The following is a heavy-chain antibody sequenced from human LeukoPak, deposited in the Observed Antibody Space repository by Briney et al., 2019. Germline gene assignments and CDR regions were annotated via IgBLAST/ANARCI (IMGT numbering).Heavy chain of an antibody. CDR3: TREGEVAGTWQVFDG. CDR2: VFHTGST. CDR1: GASMRTYY. D-gene: IGHD6-19*01. Sequence: ALETLSLTCIVSGASMRTYYWSWIRQPPGKGLEWIGYVFHTGSTYYNPSLKGRVTMSLDTSRNQVSLKLTSVTAADTAFFYCTREGEVAGTWQVFDGWGQGTMVTV. V-gene: IGHV4-59*01. J-gene: IGHJ3*01.